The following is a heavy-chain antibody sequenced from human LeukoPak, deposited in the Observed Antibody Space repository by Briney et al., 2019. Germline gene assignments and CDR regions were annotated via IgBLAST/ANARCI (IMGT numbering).Heavy chain of an antibody. J-gene: IGHJ4*02. V-gene: IGHV4-34*01. CDR2: INHSGST. CDR3: ARAGGLWFGKGYFDY. D-gene: IGHD3-10*01. CDR1: GGSFSGYY. Sequence: PSETLSLTCAVYGGSFSGYYRSWIRQPPGKGLEWIGEINHSGSTNYNPSLKSRATISVDTSKNQFSLKLSSVTAADTAVYYCARAGGLWFGKGYFDYWGQGTLVTVSS.